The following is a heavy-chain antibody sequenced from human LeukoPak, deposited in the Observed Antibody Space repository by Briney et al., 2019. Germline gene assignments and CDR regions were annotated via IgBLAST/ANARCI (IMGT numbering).Heavy chain of an antibody. Sequence: ASVKVSCKTSGYPFTGYSMNWVRQAPGQGLEWMGWINPSSGGTNYAQKFQGRVTMTRDTSISTACMELSRLRSDDTAVYYCARQDYYYYYMDVWGKGTTVTISS. CDR3: ARQDYYYYYMDV. CDR1: GYPFTGYS. J-gene: IGHJ6*03. CDR2: INPSSGGT. V-gene: IGHV1-2*02.